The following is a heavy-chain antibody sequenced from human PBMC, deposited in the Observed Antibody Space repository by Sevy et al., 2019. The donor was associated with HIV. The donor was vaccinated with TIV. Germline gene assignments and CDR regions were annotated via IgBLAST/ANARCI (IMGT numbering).Heavy chain of an antibody. CDR1: GYTFTSYG. CDR2: HSTYNGET. J-gene: IGHJ1*01. Sequence: ASVKVSCKTFGYTFTSYGISWVRQAPGQGLEWMGWHSTYNGETNSAQKLQGRVTMTTDTSTSTAYMELRSLRSDDTAVYYCARAPSGSQGPGQYFHHWGQGTLVTVSS. V-gene: IGHV1-18*01. D-gene: IGHD1-26*01. CDR3: ARAPSGSQGPGQYFHH.